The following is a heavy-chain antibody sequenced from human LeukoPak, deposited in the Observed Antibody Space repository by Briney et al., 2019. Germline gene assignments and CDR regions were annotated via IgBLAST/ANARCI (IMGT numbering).Heavy chain of an antibody. CDR1: GGSISSYY. CDR2: IYASGNT. CDR3: ARSELLWFGGVNSGFDY. J-gene: IGHJ4*02. D-gene: IGHD3-10*01. Sequence: SETLSLTCTVSGGSISSYYWSWVRQPAGKGLEWIGRIYASGNTNYNPSLESRITISVDTSKNQFSLKLNSVTAADAAVYYCARSELLWFGGVNSGFDYWGQGTLVTVSS. V-gene: IGHV4-4*07.